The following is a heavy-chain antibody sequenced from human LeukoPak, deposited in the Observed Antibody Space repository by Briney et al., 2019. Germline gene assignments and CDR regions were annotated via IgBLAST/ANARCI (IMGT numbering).Heavy chain of an antibody. J-gene: IGHJ6*02. CDR3: AKGGTESYHYYGMDV. CDR1: GFTFSRYA. D-gene: IGHD1-26*01. V-gene: IGHV3-23*01. Sequence: GSLRLSCEASGFTFSRYAMIWVRQAPGKGLEWVSGSSGSGGITSYADSVKGRFTISRDNSKNTLYLQMKSLRAEDTALYYCAKGGTESYHYYGMDVWGQGTTVTVPS. CDR2: SSGSGGIT.